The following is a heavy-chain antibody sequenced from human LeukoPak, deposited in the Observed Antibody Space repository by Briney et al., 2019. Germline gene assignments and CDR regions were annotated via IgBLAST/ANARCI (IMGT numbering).Heavy chain of an antibody. Sequence: PSQTLSLTCTVSGGSISSGSYFWSWIRQPAGKGLEWIGRIYTSGSTSYNPSLKSRVTISPDTSKNQFSLKLSSVTAADTAVYYCARELAGYGKLDYWGQGILVTVSS. J-gene: IGHJ4*02. CDR2: IYTSGST. CDR3: ARELAGYGKLDY. V-gene: IGHV4-61*02. CDR1: GGSISSGSYF. D-gene: IGHD5-12*01.